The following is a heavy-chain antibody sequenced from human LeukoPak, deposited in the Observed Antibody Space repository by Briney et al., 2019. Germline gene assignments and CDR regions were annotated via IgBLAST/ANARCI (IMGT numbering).Heavy chain of an antibody. V-gene: IGHV1-46*01. Sequence: ASVTVSCKASGYTFTSYYMHWVRQAPGQGLEWMGIINPSGGSTSYAQKFQGRVTMTRDTSTSTVYMELSSLRSEDTAVYYCARDSTVTTPYNWFYPWGQGTLVTVSS. D-gene: IGHD4-17*01. CDR3: ARDSTVTTPYNWFYP. J-gene: IGHJ5*02. CDR1: GYTFTSYY. CDR2: INPSGGST.